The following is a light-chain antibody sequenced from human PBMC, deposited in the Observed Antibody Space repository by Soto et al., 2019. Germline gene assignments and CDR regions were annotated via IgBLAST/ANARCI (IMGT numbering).Light chain of an antibody. J-gene: IGKJ1*01. V-gene: IGKV1-27*01. CDR3: HNYDSAPQT. Sequence: DIQMTQSPSSLSASVGDRVTITCRASQGISNYLAWYQQKPGKVPKLLIYAASTLQSGVPSRFSGSGSGTDFTLTISTRQPEDVANYYRHNYDSAPQTFGQGTKVEIK. CDR2: AAS. CDR1: QGISNY.